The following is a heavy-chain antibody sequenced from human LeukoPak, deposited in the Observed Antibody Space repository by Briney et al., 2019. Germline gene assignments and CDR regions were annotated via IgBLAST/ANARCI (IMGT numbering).Heavy chain of an antibody. Sequence: PGGSLRLSCAASGFTFSNYDIHWVRQVTGKGLEWASAIGTAGDTYYPGSVKGRFTISRENAKNSLYLQMNSLRAGDTAVYYCARKSPSGQTDYWGQGTLVTVSS. J-gene: IGHJ4*02. V-gene: IGHV3-13*01. CDR2: IGTAGDT. CDR3: ARKSPSGQTDY. D-gene: IGHD6-19*01. CDR1: GFTFSNYD.